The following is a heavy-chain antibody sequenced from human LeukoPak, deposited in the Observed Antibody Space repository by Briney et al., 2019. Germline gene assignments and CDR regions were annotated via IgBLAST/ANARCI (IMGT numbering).Heavy chain of an antibody. J-gene: IGHJ4*02. Sequence: GGSLRLSCAASGFTVITNDMTWVRQAPGKGLEWVSVLYSDGNTKYADSVQGRFTISRDNSKNTLHLEMNSLSPDDTAVYYCARGVEPLAANTLAYWGQGTLVTVSS. D-gene: IGHD1-14*01. CDR2: LYSDGNT. V-gene: IGHV3-53*01. CDR1: GFTVITND. CDR3: ARGVEPLAANTLAY.